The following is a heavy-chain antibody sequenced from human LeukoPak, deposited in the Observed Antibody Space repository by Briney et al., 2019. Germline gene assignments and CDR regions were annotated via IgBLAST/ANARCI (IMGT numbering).Heavy chain of an antibody. CDR2: INHSGST. D-gene: IGHD6-19*01. J-gene: IGHJ4*02. V-gene: IGHV4-34*01. Sequence: SETLSLTCAVYGRSFSGYYWSWIRQPPGKGLEWIGEINHSGSTNYNPSLKSRVTISVDTSKNQFSLKLSSVTAADTAVYYCARFGNGWYYFDYWGQGTLVTVSS. CDR3: ARFGNGWYYFDY. CDR1: GRSFSGYY.